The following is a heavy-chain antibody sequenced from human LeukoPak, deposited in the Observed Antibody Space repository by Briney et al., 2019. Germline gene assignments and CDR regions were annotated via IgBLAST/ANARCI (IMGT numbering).Heavy chain of an antibody. J-gene: IGHJ4*02. CDR2: IYYSGST. V-gene: IGHV4-59*12. D-gene: IGHD4-17*01. CDR3: AREITVTRPFDY. CDR1: GGSISSYY. Sequence: SETLSLACTVSGGSISSYYWSWIRQPPGKGLEWIGYIYYSGSTNYNPSLKSRVTMSLDTSKNQFSLKLSSVTAADTAVYYCAREITVTRPFDYWGPGTLVTVSS.